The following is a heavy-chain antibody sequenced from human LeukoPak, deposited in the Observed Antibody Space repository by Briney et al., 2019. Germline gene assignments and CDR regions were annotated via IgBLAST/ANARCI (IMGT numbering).Heavy chain of an antibody. CDR1: GFTFSSYS. Sequence: GGSLRLSCAASGFTFSSYSMNWVRQAPGKGLEWVSSISSSSSYIYYADSVKGRFTISRDNAKNSLYLQMNSLRAEDTAVYYCARAPYSSLYYFDYWGQGTLVTVSS. CDR3: ARAPYSSLYYFDY. J-gene: IGHJ4*02. V-gene: IGHV3-21*01. CDR2: ISSSSSYI. D-gene: IGHD6-13*01.